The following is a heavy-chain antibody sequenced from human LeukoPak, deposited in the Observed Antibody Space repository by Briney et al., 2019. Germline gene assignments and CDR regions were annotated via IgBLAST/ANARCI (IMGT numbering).Heavy chain of an antibody. V-gene: IGHV1-69*04. Sequence: ASVKVSCKASGGTFSSYAISWVRQAPGQGLEWMGRIIPILGIANYAQKFQGRVTITADKSTSTAYMELSSLRSEDTAVYYCVREEGALLTGYYRGGYYFDYWGQGTLVTVSS. J-gene: IGHJ4*02. CDR2: IIPILGIA. D-gene: IGHD3-9*01. CDR1: GGTFSSYA. CDR3: VREEGALLTGYYRGGYYFDY.